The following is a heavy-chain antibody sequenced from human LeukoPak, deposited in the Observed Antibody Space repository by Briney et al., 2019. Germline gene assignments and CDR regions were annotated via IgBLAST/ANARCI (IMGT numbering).Heavy chain of an antibody. J-gene: IGHJ3*02. CDR3: ARHRVVATINDAFDI. CDR1: GGSISSSSEN. V-gene: IGHV4-39*01. Sequence: SETLSLTCTVSGGSISSSSENWGWIRQPPGKRLEWIGSIYYSGSTYYSPSLKSRVTISVDMSKNQFSLRLSSVTAADTAVYYCARHRVVATINDAFDIWGQGTMVTVSS. CDR2: IYYSGST. D-gene: IGHD5-12*01.